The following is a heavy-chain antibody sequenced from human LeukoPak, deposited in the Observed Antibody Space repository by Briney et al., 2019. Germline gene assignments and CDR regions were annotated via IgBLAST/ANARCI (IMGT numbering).Heavy chain of an antibody. CDR1: GYPSTSSY. CDR3: ARAAQAVAGTTFDY. V-gene: IGHV1-46*01. Sequence: ASVKVSCKAPGYPSTSSYMHWVRKALGQGLEWRGIFNPSGGSTSYAQKFQGRVTMTRDTSTSTVYMELSSLRSEDTAVYYCARAAQAVAGTTFDYWGQGTLVTVSS. D-gene: IGHD6-19*01. J-gene: IGHJ4*02. CDR2: FNPSGGST.